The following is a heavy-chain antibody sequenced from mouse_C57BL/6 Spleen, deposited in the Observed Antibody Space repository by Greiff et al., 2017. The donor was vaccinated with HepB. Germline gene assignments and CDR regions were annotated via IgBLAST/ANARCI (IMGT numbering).Heavy chain of an antibody. V-gene: IGHV1-69*01. Sequence: QVQLQQSGAELVMPGASVKLSCKASGYTFTSYWMHWVKQRPGQGLEWIGEIDPSDSYTNYNQKFKGKSTLTVDKSSSTAYMQRSSLPSEDSAVYYCASPVKGFDYWGQGTTLTVSS. CDR3: ASPVKGFDY. J-gene: IGHJ2*01. CDR2: IDPSDSYT. CDR1: GYTFTSYW. D-gene: IGHD1-1*01.